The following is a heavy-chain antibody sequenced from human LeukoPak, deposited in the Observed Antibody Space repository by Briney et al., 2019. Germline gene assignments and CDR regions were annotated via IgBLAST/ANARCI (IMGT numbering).Heavy chain of an antibody. D-gene: IGHD1-26*01. Sequence: GGSLRLSCAASGFTFSSYAMSWVRQAPGKGLEWVSAICGSGGSTYYADSVKGRFTISRDNSKKTLYLQINSLRAEDTAVYYCAKDHPYSGSFYDAFDIWGQGTMVTVSS. J-gene: IGHJ3*02. CDR1: GFTFSSYA. CDR3: AKDHPYSGSFYDAFDI. V-gene: IGHV3-23*01. CDR2: ICGSGGST.